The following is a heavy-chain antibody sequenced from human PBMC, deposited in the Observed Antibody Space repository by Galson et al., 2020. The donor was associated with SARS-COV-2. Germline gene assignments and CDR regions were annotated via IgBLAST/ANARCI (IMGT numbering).Heavy chain of an antibody. Sequence: GESLKISCAASGFSFSTYEMNWVRQAPGKGLEWVSYISGSGDNIYYAESVKGRFTISRDNAKDSLYLQMNSLRADDTAVYYCATVLADAAMDDWGQGTLVTVSS. D-gene: IGHD2-2*01. CDR2: ISGSGDNI. CDR1: GFSFSTYE. J-gene: IGHJ4*02. V-gene: IGHV3-48*03. CDR3: ATVLADAAMDD.